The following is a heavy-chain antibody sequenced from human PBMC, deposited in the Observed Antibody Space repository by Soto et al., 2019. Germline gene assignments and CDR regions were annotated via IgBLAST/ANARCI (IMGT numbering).Heavy chain of an antibody. CDR3: ERLNDFSSPYYFDF. Sequence: QVQLQESGPGLVKPSETLSLTCTVSGSSMSNDFWSWIRQPPGKGLEWIGYIYYTGTTTYNPSLKSRLTLSVDTSKGQFSLKLSSVTAADTAMYYCERLNDFSSPYYFDFWGQGSLVTVSS. CDR1: GSSMSNDF. CDR2: IYYTGTT. J-gene: IGHJ4*02. D-gene: IGHD3-3*01. V-gene: IGHV4-59*01.